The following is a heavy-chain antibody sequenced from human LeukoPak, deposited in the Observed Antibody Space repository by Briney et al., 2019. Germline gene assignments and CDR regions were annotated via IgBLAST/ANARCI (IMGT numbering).Heavy chain of an antibody. CDR2: SNHDGSST. V-gene: IGHV3-74*01. J-gene: IGHJ4*02. D-gene: IGHD3-9*01. Sequence: TGGSLRLSCATSGFTFSTFWMHWVRQAPGKGLVWVSRSNHDGSSTNYADSVKGRFTISRDNAKNSLYLQMNSLRAEDTAVYYCARARRGRDILTGYYRGAPIDYWGQGTLVTVSS. CDR3: ARARRGRDILTGYYRGAPIDY. CDR1: GFTFSTFW.